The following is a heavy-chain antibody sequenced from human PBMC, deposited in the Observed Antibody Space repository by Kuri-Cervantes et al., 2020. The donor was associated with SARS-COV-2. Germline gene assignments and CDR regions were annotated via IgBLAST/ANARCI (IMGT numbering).Heavy chain of an antibody. D-gene: IGHD2-15*01. CDR2: ISGTGFNT. V-gene: IGHV3-23*01. CDR3: ARDRVVEAFDI. J-gene: IGHJ3*02. CDR1: GFTLSTYA. Sequence: GESLKISCTASGFTLSTYAFSWVRQAPGKGLEWVSFISGTGFNTDYAASVKGRFTISRDNSKNTLCLQMNSLRAEDTAVYYCARDRVVEAFDIWGQGTMVTVSS.